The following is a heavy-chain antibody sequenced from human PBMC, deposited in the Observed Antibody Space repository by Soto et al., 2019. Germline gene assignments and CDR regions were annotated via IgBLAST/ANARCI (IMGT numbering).Heavy chain of an antibody. D-gene: IGHD5-12*01. CDR3: ARPPTSRDGYNLGYYYFDY. V-gene: IGHV1-69*13. Sequence: GASVKVSCKASGGTFSSYAISWVRQAPGQGLEWMGGIIPIFGTANYAQKFQGRVTTTADESTSTAYMELSSLRSEDTAVYYCARPPTSRDGYNLGYYYFDYWGQGTLVTVSS. CDR1: GGTFSSYA. J-gene: IGHJ4*02. CDR2: IIPIFGTA.